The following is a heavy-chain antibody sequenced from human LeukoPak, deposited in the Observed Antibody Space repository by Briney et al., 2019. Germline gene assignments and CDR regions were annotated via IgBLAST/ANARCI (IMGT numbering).Heavy chain of an antibody. D-gene: IGHD4-11*01. J-gene: IGHJ4*02. V-gene: IGHV3-23*01. CDR3: ARGRLPKYYFDS. CDR1: GFTFSNHG. Sequence: GGSLRLSCAASGFTFSNHGMNWVRQAPGKGLEWVSGVSGSGDNTYYADSVKGRFTVSRDNSKSTVYLQMNSLRVEDTAVYYCARGRLPKYYFDSWGQGTLVTVSS. CDR2: VSGSGDNT.